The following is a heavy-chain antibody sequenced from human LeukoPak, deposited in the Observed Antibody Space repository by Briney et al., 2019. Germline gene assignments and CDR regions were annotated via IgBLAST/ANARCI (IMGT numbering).Heavy chain of an antibody. CDR2: IYTSGST. CDR1: GGSISSYY. V-gene: IGHV4-4*07. D-gene: IGHD3-10*01. CDR3: ARDVASGGYGSGSRPRVRFDP. Sequence: PSETLSLTCTVSGGSISSYYWSWIRQPAGKGLEWIGRIYTSGSTNYNPSLQSRVTMSVDTSKNQVSLKLSSVAAADTAVYYCARDVASGGYGSGSRPRVRFDPWGQGTLVTVSS. J-gene: IGHJ5*02.